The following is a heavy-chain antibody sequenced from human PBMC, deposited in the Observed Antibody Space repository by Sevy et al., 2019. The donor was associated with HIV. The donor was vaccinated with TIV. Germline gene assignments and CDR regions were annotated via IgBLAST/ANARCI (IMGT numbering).Heavy chain of an antibody. CDR2: ISGSGGST. CDR1: GFTFSSYA. J-gene: IGHJ4*02. V-gene: IGHV3-23*01. CDR3: AKGNHIVVVTASLFDY. Sequence: GGSLRLSCAASGFTFSSYAMSWVRQAPGKGLEWVSAISGSGGSTYYADSVKGRFTISRDNSKNTLYLQMNSLRAEDKAVYYCAKGNHIVVVTASLFDYWGQGTLVTVSS. D-gene: IGHD2-21*02.